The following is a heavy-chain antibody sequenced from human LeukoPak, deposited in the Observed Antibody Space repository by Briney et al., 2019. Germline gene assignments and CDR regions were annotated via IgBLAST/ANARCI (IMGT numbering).Heavy chain of an antibody. J-gene: IGHJ4*02. CDR2: IYYSGST. CDR1: GGSISSSSYY. Sequence: SETLSLTCTVSGGSISSSSYYWGWIRQPPGKGLEWIGSIYYSGSTYYNPSLKSRVTISVDTSKNQFSLKLSSVTAADTAVYYCAIECYDFWSGYTLGDYWGQGTLVTVSS. CDR3: AIECYDFWSGYTLGDY. V-gene: IGHV4-39*01. D-gene: IGHD3-3*01.